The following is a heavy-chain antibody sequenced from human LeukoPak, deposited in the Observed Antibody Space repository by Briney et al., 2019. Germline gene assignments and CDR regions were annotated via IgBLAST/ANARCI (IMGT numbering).Heavy chain of an antibody. Sequence: GGSLRLSCAASGFTFSSYWMSWVRQAPGKGLEWVANIKQDGSEKYYVDSVKGRFTISRDNSKNTLYLQMGSLRAEDMAVYYCAKAHDGDYPFFDYWGQGTLVTVSS. CDR1: GFTFSSYW. D-gene: IGHD4-17*01. CDR2: IKQDGSEK. CDR3: AKAHDGDYPFFDY. V-gene: IGHV3-7*01. J-gene: IGHJ4*02.